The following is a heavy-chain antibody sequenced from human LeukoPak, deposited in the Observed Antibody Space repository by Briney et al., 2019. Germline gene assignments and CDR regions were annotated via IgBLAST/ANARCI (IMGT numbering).Heavy chain of an antibody. Sequence: GGSLRLSCAASGFTFSGYAMSWVRQAPGKGLEWVSAISGSGGSTYYADSVKGRFTISRDNSKNTLYLQMNSLRAEDTAVYYCAKGYYDSSGSYDAFDIWGQGTMVTVSS. CDR1: GFTFSGYA. CDR3: AKGYYDSSGSYDAFDI. J-gene: IGHJ3*02. CDR2: ISGSGGST. D-gene: IGHD3-22*01. V-gene: IGHV3-23*01.